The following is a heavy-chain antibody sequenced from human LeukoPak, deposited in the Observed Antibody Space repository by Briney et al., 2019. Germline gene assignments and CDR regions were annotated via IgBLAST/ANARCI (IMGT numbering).Heavy chain of an antibody. V-gene: IGHV3-7*01. CDR1: GFTFNGQS. CDR3: GRVIAGAIDY. D-gene: IGHD6-13*01. Sequence: GSLKPSRAAPGFTFNGQSIAWGRPAPGKGPGWVANINLDGSERFYVDFVKGRFTISRDNADNSMYLQMNSLRAEDTAVYYCGRVIAGAIDYWGQGTLVTVSS. CDR2: INLDGSER. J-gene: IGHJ4*02.